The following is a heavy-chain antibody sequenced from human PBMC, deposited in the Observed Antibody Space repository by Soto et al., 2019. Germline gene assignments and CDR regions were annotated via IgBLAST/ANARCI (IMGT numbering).Heavy chain of an antibody. Sequence: ASEALSLTCTGSGGSISSRDYYWSWIRQPPWKGLEWIVYIYYSWSTYYNPSLKSRVTISVDTSKNQFSLKLSSVTAADTAVYYCARGYCSSTSCPGMAVWGQGTTVTVSS. CDR2: IYYSWST. CDR3: ARGYCSSTSCPGMAV. J-gene: IGHJ6*02. CDR1: GGSISSRDYY. D-gene: IGHD2-2*01. V-gene: IGHV4-30-4*01.